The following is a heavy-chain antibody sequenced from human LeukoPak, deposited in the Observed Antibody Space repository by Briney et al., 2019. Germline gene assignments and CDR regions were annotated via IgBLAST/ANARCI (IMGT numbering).Heavy chain of an antibody. D-gene: IGHD3-10*01. CDR1: VYTFTGYG. Sequence: GASVNVSCKASVYTFTGYGIIWVRQAPGQGLEWMGWISPYSGNTNYAQNLEGRVTMTTDTPTSTAYMEVRSLRSDDTAVYYCARDYGSGSYRFDYWGQGTLVTVSS. V-gene: IGHV1-18*01. CDR2: ISPYSGNT. CDR3: ARDYGSGSYRFDY. J-gene: IGHJ4*02.